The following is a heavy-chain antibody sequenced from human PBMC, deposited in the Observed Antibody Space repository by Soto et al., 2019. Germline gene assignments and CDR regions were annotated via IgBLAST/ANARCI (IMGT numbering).Heavy chain of an antibody. J-gene: IGHJ4*02. Sequence: GGSLRLSWAASGFTFSSYAMRWVRQAPGKGLEWVAVISYDGSNKYYADSVKGRFTISRDNSKNTLYLQMNSLRAEDTAVYYCARDKSPYSSGWHNRHFDYWGQGTLVTVSS. CDR3: ARDKSPYSSGWHNRHFDY. D-gene: IGHD6-19*01. CDR1: GFTFSSYA. CDR2: ISYDGSNK. V-gene: IGHV3-30-3*01.